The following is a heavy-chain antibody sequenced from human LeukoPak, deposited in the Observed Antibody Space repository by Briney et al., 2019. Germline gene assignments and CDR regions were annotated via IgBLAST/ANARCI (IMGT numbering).Heavy chain of an antibody. CDR2: IWYDGSNR. CDR3: ARDPLGVLSYFDY. CDR1: GFIFSYCG. V-gene: IGHV3-33*01. Sequence: PERSLRLSCAASGFIFSYCGMHWVRPAPGKGLEWVAVIWYDGSNRYYADSLKGRFTISRDNSKNTLYLQTNSLTADDTAVYYCARDPLGVLSYFDYWGQGTLVTVSS. D-gene: IGHD3-16*01. J-gene: IGHJ4*02.